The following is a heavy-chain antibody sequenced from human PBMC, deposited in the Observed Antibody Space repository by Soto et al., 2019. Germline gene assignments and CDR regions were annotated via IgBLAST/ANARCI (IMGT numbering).Heavy chain of an antibody. J-gene: IGHJ6*02. CDR1: GGSISPYY. Sequence: TSETLSLTCTVSGGSISPYYWGLLRQPPGKGLEWIGSIYYSGSTYYNPSLKSRVTISVDTSKNQFSLKLSSVTAADTAVYYCACIFSGGYGYGFYYYGMDVWGQGTTVTVSS. CDR3: ACIFSGGYGYGFYYYGMDV. CDR2: IYYSGST. D-gene: IGHD5-18*01. V-gene: IGHV4-39*01.